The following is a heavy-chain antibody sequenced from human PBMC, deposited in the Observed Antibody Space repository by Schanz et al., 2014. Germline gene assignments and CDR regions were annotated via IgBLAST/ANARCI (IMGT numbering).Heavy chain of an antibody. D-gene: IGHD7-27*01. CDR2: TKAGGRDF. CDR3: ARDDAWAFAY. Sequence: EVQLLESGRGLVQPGGSLRLSCAASGFTFSYYSLNWVRQTPGKGLEWLSYTKAGGRDFHYADSVKGRFTISIHEVKHSVYPPMNTLRDDHTTVYFCARDDAWAFAYWAHGTLVTVSS. V-gene: IGHV3-48*02. J-gene: IGHJ4*01. CDR1: GFTFSYYS.